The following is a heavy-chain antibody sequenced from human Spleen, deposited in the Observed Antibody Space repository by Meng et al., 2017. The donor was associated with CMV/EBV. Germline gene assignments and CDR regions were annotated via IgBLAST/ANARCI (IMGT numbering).Heavy chain of an antibody. V-gene: IGHV3-33*06. CDR2: IWYDGSNK. Sequence: GESLKISCAASGFTFSSYGMHWVRQAPGKGLEWVAVIWYDGSNKYYADSVKGRFTISRDNSKNTLYLQMNSLRAEDTAVFYCAKDLLGLPLAYCAGDCSNGMDVWGQGTTVTVSS. CDR1: GFTFSSYG. D-gene: IGHD2-21*01. CDR3: AKDLLGLPLAYCAGDCSNGMDV. J-gene: IGHJ6*02.